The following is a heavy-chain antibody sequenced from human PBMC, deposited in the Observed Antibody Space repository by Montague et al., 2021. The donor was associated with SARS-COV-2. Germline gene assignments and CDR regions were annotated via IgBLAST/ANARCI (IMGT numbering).Heavy chain of an antibody. V-gene: IGHV4-38-2*02. CDR3: AGDCYDYGSGSYQRWFDP. Sequence: SETLSLTCTVSGYSISSGYSWGWIRQPPGKGLEWIGSIYHSGSTXYNPPLKSRVTISVDTSKNQFSLKLSSVTAADTAVYYCAGDCYDYGSGSYQRWFDPWGQGTLVTVSS. D-gene: IGHD3-10*01. CDR2: IYHSGST. CDR1: GYSISSGYS. J-gene: IGHJ5*02.